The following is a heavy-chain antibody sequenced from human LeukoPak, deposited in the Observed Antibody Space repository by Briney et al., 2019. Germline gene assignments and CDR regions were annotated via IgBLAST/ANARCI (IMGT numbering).Heavy chain of an antibody. CDR3: AKKSYSSGRL. CDR2: IRYDASNK. Sequence: GGSLRLSCAASGFTFSSYGMHWVRHAPGKGLEWVAFIRYDASNKYYADSVKGRFTISRDNSKNTLYLQMNSLRAEDTAVYYCAKKSYSSGRLGGQGTLVTVSS. V-gene: IGHV3-30*02. CDR1: GFTFSSYG. D-gene: IGHD6-19*01. J-gene: IGHJ4*02.